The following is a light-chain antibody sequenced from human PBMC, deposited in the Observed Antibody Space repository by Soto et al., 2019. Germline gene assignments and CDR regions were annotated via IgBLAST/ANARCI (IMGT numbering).Light chain of an antibody. CDR3: QQYNRYPIT. CDR1: QSISSW. Sequence: DIQMTQCPSTLSASVGDRVTITCRASQSISSWLAWYQQKPGKAPNLLIYDASSLASGVPSRFSGSGSGTEFTLTISSLQPDDFATYYCQQYNRYPITFGQGTRLEI. CDR2: DAS. J-gene: IGKJ5*01. V-gene: IGKV1-5*01.